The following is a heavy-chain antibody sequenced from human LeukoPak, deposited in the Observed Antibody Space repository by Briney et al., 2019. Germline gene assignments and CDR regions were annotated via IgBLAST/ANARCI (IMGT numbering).Heavy chain of an antibody. CDR3: ARRFGELEPAFDT. D-gene: IGHD3-10*01. J-gene: IGHJ3*02. Sequence: GGSLRLSCAASGFTFDDYGMTWVRQAPGKGLEWVSGINRNGGRIDYAESVKGRFTISRDNTKNSLYLQMNSLRAEDTALYYCARRFGELEPAFDTWGQGTMVTVSS. CDR2: INRNGGRI. V-gene: IGHV3-20*04. CDR1: GFTFDDYG.